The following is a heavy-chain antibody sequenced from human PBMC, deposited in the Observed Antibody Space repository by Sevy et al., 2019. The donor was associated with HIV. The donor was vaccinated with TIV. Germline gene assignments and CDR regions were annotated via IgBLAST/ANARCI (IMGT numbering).Heavy chain of an antibody. CDR1: GFTFSRSS. CDR3: AKLGGKYSGYDVELDY. J-gene: IGHJ4*02. CDR2: ISSSSSYI. Sequence: GGSLRLSCAASGFTFSRSSMNWVRQAPGKGLEWVSSISSSSSYIYYADSVKGRFTISRDNAKNSVYLQMNSLRAEDTAVYYCAKLGGKYSGYDVELDYWGQGTQVTVSS. D-gene: IGHD5-12*01. V-gene: IGHV3-21*01.